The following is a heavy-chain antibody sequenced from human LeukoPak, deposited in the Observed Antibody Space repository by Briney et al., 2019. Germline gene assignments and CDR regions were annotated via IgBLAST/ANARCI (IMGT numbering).Heavy chain of an antibody. J-gene: IGHJ4*02. D-gene: IGHD4-23*01. CDR2: IKSDESST. CDR3: AREPPVVTIDY. Sequence: GGSLRLSCAVSGFNFNSYWMNWVRQAPGKGLVWVSRIKSDESSTSYADSVKGRFTISRDNAKNTLYLQMNSLRAEDTAVYYCAREPPVVTIDYWGQGTLVTVSS. V-gene: IGHV3-74*01. CDR1: GFNFNSYW.